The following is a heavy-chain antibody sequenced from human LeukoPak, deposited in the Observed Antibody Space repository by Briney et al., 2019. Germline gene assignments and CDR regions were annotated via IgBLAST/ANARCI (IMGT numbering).Heavy chain of an antibody. Sequence: SETLSLTCAVYGGSFSGYFWSWIRQPPGKGLEWIGDINHNGGTNYNPSLKSRVTMSVDTSKNQFSLKLSSVTAADTAVYYCARDKSRTYGSADAFDIWGQGTMVTVSS. V-gene: IGHV4-34*01. CDR1: GGSFSGYF. J-gene: IGHJ3*02. CDR2: INHNGGT. D-gene: IGHD3-10*01. CDR3: ARDKSRTYGSADAFDI.